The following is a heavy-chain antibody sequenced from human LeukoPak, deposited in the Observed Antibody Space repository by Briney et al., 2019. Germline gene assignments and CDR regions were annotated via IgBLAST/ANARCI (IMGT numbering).Heavy chain of an antibody. V-gene: IGHV1-3*01. CDR1: GYRFTTDMYT. D-gene: IGHD6-19*01. J-gene: IGHJ4*02. CDR2: INAGNGNT. Sequence: ASVKVSCKASGYRFTTDMYTIHWLRQAPGHRLEWMGWINAGNGNTKYSQKYQGRVTITGDTSARTVYMEVSSLVSEDTAVYYCARDSDSSGWSWVYWGQGTLVTVSS. CDR3: ARDSDSSGWSWVY.